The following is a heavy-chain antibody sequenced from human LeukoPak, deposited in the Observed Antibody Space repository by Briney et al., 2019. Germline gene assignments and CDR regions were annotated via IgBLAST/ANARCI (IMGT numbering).Heavy chain of an antibody. CDR2: VSPDSGDT. CDR3: TRGRAAGD. V-gene: IGHV1-8*01. CDR1: GYTFTNND. Sequence: ASVKVSWKASGYTFTNNDINWVRQATVQGIEWMGWVSPDSGDTGYAPNFRGRVTMTTDTSINTAYMELTSLTSEDTAIYYCTRGRAAGDWGQGTLVTVSS. J-gene: IGHJ4*02. D-gene: IGHD6-19*01.